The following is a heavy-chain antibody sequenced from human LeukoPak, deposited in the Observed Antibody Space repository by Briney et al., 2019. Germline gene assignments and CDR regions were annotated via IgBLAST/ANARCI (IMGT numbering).Heavy chain of an antibody. Sequence: PGGSLRLSCAASGFTFSSYTMSWVRQAPGKGLEWVSAISGRRDSTYYAGFVKGRFTISRDNSKSTLYLQMNSLRADDTAVYYCANINWKDLDWFDPWGQGTLVTVSS. CDR2: ISGRRDST. CDR1: GFTFSSYT. V-gene: IGHV3-23*01. CDR3: ANINWKDLDWFDP. J-gene: IGHJ5*02. D-gene: IGHD1-20*01.